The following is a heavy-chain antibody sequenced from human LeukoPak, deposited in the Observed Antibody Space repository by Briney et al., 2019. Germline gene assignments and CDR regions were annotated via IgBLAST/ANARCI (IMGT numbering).Heavy chain of an antibody. J-gene: IGHJ4*02. V-gene: IGHV4-34*01. D-gene: IGHD6-13*01. CDR2: INHSGST. CDR3: ARGTYSSNAPGSFYFDY. CDR1: GGSFSGYY. Sequence: SETLSLTCAVYGGSFSGYYWSWIRQPPGKGLEWIGEINHSGSTNYNPSLKSRVTISVDTSKNQFSLKLSSVTAADTAVYYCARGTYSSNAPGSFYFDYWGQGTLVIVSS.